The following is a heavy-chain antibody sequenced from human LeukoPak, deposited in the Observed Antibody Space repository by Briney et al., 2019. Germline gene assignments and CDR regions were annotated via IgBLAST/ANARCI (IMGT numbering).Heavy chain of an antibody. Sequence: ASVKVSCKASGYTFTSYGISWVRQAPGQGLEWMGWISAYNGNTNYAQKFQGRVTMTTDRSTSTAYMELRSLRFDDTAVYYCARGITMVRGVTPYNWFDPWGQGTLVSDSS. V-gene: IGHV1-18*01. J-gene: IGHJ5*02. CDR3: ARGITMVRGVTPYNWFDP. CDR1: GYTFTSYG. D-gene: IGHD3-10*01. CDR2: ISAYNGNT.